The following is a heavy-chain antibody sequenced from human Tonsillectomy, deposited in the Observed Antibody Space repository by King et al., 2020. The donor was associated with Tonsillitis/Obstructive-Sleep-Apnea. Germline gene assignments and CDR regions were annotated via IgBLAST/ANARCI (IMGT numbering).Heavy chain of an antibody. D-gene: IGHD4-17*01. Sequence: VQLVESGGGLVKPGGSLRLSCAASGFTFSDYYMSWVRQAPGKGLKWVSYISSSSSNTNYADSVKGRFTISRDNAKNSLYLQMNSLRAEDTAIYYCTRDPYGAKFFDFWGQGTLVTVSS. CDR2: ISSSSSNT. CDR3: TRDPYGAKFFDF. V-gene: IGHV3-11*06. J-gene: IGHJ4*02. CDR1: GFTFSDYY.